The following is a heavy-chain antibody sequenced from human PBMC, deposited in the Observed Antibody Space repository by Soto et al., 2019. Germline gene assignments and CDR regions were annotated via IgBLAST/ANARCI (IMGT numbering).Heavy chain of an antibody. V-gene: IGHV3-21*06. Sequence: EVQVAESGGGLVNPGGSLRLSCNFTFSMYSMNWVRQAPGMGLEWVASISSGGIYIKYADSVKGRFTITRDNATNSVSLQMNSLKVEDTALYYCTRDQGGSYDSWFDPWGQGTQVIVSS. CDR3: TRDQGGSYDSWFDP. J-gene: IGHJ5*02. CDR2: ISSGGIYI. D-gene: IGHD1-26*01. CDR1: TFSMYS.